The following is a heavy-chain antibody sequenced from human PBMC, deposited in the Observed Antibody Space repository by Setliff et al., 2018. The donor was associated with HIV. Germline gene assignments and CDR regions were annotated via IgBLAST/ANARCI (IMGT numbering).Heavy chain of an antibody. D-gene: IGHD1-26*01. V-gene: IGHV4-61*09. CDR3: AKTSVGATGLYAFDI. CDR1: GGSIGSGSHY. J-gene: IGHJ3*02. CDR2: IYTTGST. Sequence: SETLSLTCTVAGGSIGSGSHYWSWIRQPAGKGLEWIGHIYTTGSTNYNPALKRRVTISADTPNNQFSLRLTSMTAADTAVYYCAKTSVGATGLYAFDIWVQGTMVTVS.